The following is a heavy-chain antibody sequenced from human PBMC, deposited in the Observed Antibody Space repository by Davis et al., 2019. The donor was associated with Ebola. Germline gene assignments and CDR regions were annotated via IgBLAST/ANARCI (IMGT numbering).Heavy chain of an antibody. V-gene: IGHV3-11*06. CDR2: ISSSSSYT. D-gene: IGHD3-10*01. J-gene: IGHJ6*04. CDR3: AKDQRWDYYGSGHYYYAMDV. Sequence: VITGGSLRLSCAASGFTFSDYYMSWIRQAPGKGLEWVSYISSSSSYTNYADSVKGRFTISRDNAKNSLYLQMNSLRAEDTAVYYCAKDQRWDYYGSGHYYYAMDVWGKGTTVTVSS. CDR1: GFTFSDYY.